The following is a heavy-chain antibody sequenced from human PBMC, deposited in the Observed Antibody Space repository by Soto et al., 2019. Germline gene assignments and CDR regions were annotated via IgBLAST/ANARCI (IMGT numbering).Heavy chain of an antibody. J-gene: IGHJ6*03. CDR1: GGSISSGGYY. CDR3: ARATATNESQYYDFWSGYYGPIYYYYYYMDV. V-gene: IGHV4-31*03. CDR2: IYYSGST. D-gene: IGHD3-3*01. Sequence: QVQLQESGPGLVKPSQTLSLTCTVSGGSISSGGYYWSWIRQHPGKGLEWIGYIYYSGSTYYNPSLKSRVTISVDTSKNQFSLKLSSVTAADTAVYYCARATATNESQYYDFWSGYYGPIYYYYYYMDVWGKGTTVTVSS.